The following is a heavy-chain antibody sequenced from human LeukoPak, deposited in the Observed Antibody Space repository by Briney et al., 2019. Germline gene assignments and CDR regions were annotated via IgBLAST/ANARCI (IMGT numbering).Heavy chain of an antibody. CDR2: IYYSGST. CDR3: ARGGGIFGVAPGAFDI. Sequence: SETLSLTCAVYGGSFSGYYWSWIRQPPGKGLEWIGYIYYSGSTNYNPSLKSRVTISVDTSKNQFSLKLSSVTAADTAVYYCARGGGIFGVAPGAFDIWGQGTMVTVSS. CDR1: GGSFSGYY. J-gene: IGHJ3*02. V-gene: IGHV4-59*01. D-gene: IGHD3-3*01.